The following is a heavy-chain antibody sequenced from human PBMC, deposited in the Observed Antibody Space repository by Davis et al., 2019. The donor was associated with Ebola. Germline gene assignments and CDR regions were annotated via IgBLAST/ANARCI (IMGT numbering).Heavy chain of an antibody. J-gene: IGHJ4*02. Sequence: GESLKISCAASGFTFSSYWMHWVRQAPGKGLVWVSRINSDGSSTSYADSVKGRFTISRDNAKNTLFLQMNSLRAEDTAVYYCANWGYGSQGYWGQGTLVTVSS. CDR2: INSDGSST. CDR3: ANWGYGSQGY. D-gene: IGHD7-27*01. CDR1: GFTFSSYW. V-gene: IGHV3-74*01.